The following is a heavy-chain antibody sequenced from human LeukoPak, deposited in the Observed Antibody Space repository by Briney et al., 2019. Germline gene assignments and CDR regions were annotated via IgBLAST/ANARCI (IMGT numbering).Heavy chain of an antibody. Sequence: ASVKVSCKASGYTFTSYGISWVRQAPGQGLEWMGWISAYNGNTNYAQKLQRRVTMTTDTSTSTAYMELRSLRSDDTAVYYCARAKWELLLGDYWGQRTLVTVSS. V-gene: IGHV1-18*01. CDR1: GYTFTSYG. CDR3: ARAKWELLLGDY. CDR2: ISAYNGNT. J-gene: IGHJ4*02. D-gene: IGHD1-26*01.